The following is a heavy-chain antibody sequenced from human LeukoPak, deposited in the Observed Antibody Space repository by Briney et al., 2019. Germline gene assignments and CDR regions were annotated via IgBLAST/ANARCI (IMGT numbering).Heavy chain of an antibody. CDR2: INHSGIT. J-gene: IGHJ4*02. V-gene: IGHV4-38-2*01. CDR1: GYSIRSGHY. CDR3: ARSGDYIKEGFDY. D-gene: IGHD3-22*01. Sequence: PSETLSLTCAVSGYSIRSGHYWGWIRQSPGKGLEWIGSINHSGITEYNPSLKSRVTLSVDTSKNQFSLQLRSVTAADRALYYCARSGDYIKEGFDYWGQGTQVPVSS.